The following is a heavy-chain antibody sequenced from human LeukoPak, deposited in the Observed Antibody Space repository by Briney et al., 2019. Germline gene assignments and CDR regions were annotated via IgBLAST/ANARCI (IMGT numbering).Heavy chain of an antibody. CDR1: GGSITNYY. Sequence: SETLSLTCTVSGGSITNYYWTWIRQPPGKGLEWIGYIHYSGSTNYNPSLKSRVTISVDTSKNQFSLKLSSVTAADTAVCYCARASVTYYYYYYMDVWGKGTTVTVSS. J-gene: IGHJ6*03. V-gene: IGHV4-59*01. CDR3: ARASVTYYYYYYMDV. CDR2: IHYSGST. D-gene: IGHD4-11*01.